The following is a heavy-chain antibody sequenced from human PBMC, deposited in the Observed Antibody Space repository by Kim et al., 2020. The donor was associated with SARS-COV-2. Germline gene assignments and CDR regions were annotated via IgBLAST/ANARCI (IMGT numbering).Heavy chain of an antibody. V-gene: IGHV1-8*01. CDR2: MNPNSGNT. CDR1: GYTFTSYD. D-gene: IGHD2-2*01. J-gene: IGHJ6*03. Sequence: ASVKVSCKASGYTFTSYDINWVRQATGQGLEWMGWMNPNSGNTGYAQKFQGRVTMTRNTSISTAYMELSSLRSEDTAVYYCARGGTRLYYYYMDVWGKGTTVTVSS. CDR3: ARGGTRLYYYYMDV.